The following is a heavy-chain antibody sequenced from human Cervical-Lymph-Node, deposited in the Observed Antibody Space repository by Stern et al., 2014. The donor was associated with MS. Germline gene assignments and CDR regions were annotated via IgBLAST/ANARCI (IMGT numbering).Heavy chain of an antibody. Sequence: EMQLVESGAEVKKPGESLKISCKGSGYIFTNFWIGWVRQMPRKGLEWVGMIYSADSDTRYSPSFEGQATISADKSTATAFLQWSSLRASDTAVYYCVRLGSWGFGFDLWGQGTMVTVSS. D-gene: IGHD3-10*01. CDR2: IYSADSDT. CDR3: VRLGSWGFGFDL. CDR1: GYIFTNFW. J-gene: IGHJ4*02. V-gene: IGHV5-51*03.